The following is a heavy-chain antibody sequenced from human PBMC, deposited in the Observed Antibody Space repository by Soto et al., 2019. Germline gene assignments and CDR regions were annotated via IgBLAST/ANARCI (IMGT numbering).Heavy chain of an antibody. J-gene: IGHJ6*02. CDR1: GFTFSSYG. Sequence: QVQLVESGGGVVQPGRSLRLSCAASGFTFSSYGMHWVRQAPGKGLEWVAVISYDGSNKYYADSVKGRFTISRDNSKNTLYLQMNSLRAEDTAVYYCAKDYDSSGYDYYGMDVWGPGTTVTVSS. CDR2: ISYDGSNK. V-gene: IGHV3-30*18. CDR3: AKDYDSSGYDYYGMDV. D-gene: IGHD3-22*01.